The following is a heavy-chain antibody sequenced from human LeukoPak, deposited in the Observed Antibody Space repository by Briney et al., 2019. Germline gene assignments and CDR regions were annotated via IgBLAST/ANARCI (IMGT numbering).Heavy chain of an antibody. CDR1: GYTFTGYY. D-gene: IGHD3-10*01. V-gene: IGHV1-2*02. Sequence: ASVKVSCKASGYTFTGYYMHWVRQAPGQGLEWMGWINPNSGGTNYAQKFQGRVTMTRDTSISTAYMELSRLGSDDTAVYYCAREIENGSGSYYYYYGMDVWGQGTTVTVSS. CDR3: AREIENGSGSYYYYYGMDV. J-gene: IGHJ6*02. CDR2: INPNSGGT.